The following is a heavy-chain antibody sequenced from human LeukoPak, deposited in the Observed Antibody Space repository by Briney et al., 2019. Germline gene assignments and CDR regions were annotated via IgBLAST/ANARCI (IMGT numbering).Heavy chain of an antibody. CDR2: LSHDGRNK. CDR3: ARFREYTYGPFDS. Sequence: EGSLRLSCAASGFSFSSFGMNWVRQAPGKGLEWVAVLSHDGRNKNYADSVKGRFIISRDNSKKTLYLQMNSLRGEDTAAYYCARFREYTYGPFDSWGQGTLVTVSS. CDR1: GFSFSSFG. D-gene: IGHD5-18*01. V-gene: IGHV3-30*04. J-gene: IGHJ4*02.